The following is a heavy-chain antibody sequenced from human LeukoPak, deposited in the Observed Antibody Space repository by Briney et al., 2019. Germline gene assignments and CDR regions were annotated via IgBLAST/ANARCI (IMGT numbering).Heavy chain of an antibody. D-gene: IGHD1-14*01. CDR2: ISGSGGTT. CDR3: ARGTGYNTDRSLDY. J-gene: IGHJ4*02. V-gene: IGHV3-23*01. Sequence: QSGGSLRLSCTASGFTFSSYSMTWVRQAPGKGLEWVSAISGSGGTTYYADSVKGRFTFSRDNSKNTLYLQMNSLRSEDTAVYYCARGTGYNTDRSLDYWGQGTLVTVSS. CDR1: GFTFSSYS.